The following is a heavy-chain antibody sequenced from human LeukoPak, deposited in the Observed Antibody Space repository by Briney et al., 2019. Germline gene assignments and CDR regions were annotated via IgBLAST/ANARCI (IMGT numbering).Heavy chain of an antibody. D-gene: IGHD6-19*01. CDR1: GFTFSDYY. J-gene: IGHJ4*02. CDR3: ATDISSGGDQPAIAVAGLEDY. Sequence: GGSLRLSCAASGFTFSDYYMSWIRQAPGKGLEWVSYISSSGSTIYYADSVKGRFTISRDNAKNSLYLQMNSLRAEDTAVYYCATDISSGGDQPAIAVAGLEDYWGQGTLVTVSS. CDR2: ISSSGSTI. V-gene: IGHV3-11*04.